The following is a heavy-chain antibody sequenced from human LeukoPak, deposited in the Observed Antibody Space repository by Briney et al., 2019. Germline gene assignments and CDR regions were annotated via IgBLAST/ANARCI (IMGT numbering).Heavy chain of an antibody. CDR1: GFTFSSYG. D-gene: IGHD7-27*01. V-gene: IGHV3-48*04. J-gene: IGHJ4*02. Sequence: GRSLRLSCAASGFTFSSYGMHWVRQAPGKGLEWVSYISSSSSTIYYADSVKGRFTISRDNAKNSLYLQMNSLRAEDTAVYYCAKGTGDLRGEFDYWGQGTLVTVSS. CDR2: ISSSSSTI. CDR3: AKGTGDLRGEFDY.